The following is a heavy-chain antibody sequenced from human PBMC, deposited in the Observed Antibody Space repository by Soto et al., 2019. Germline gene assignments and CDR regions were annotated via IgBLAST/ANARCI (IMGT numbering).Heavy chain of an antibody. J-gene: IGHJ6*02. CDR2: ISWNSGSI. CDR3: AKAASYNHYGGMDV. CDR1: GFSFDDYA. D-gene: IGHD1-1*01. V-gene: IGHV3-9*01. Sequence: EVQLVESGGGLVQPGRSLRLSCAASGFSFDDYAMHWVRQAPGKGLEWVSRISWNSGSIGYADSVKGRFTISRDNAKNSLYLQMNSLRAEDTALYDCAKAASYNHYGGMDVGGQGTTVTVSS.